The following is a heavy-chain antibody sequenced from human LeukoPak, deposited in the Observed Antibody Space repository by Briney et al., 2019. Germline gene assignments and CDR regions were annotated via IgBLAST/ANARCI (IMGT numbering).Heavy chain of an antibody. CDR1: GYAFTNYA. V-gene: IGHV1-3*01. CDR3: ARDRYYDDSSVFKLDF. J-gene: IGHJ4*02. CDR2: INAASGNT. Sequence: ASVTVSFTASGYAFTNYAMHWLRQAPGQRLEWVGWINAASGNTKYSQRLQGRITITRDTSANTVYMQLSSLRSEDSAVYYCARDRYYDDSSVFKLDFWGQGSLVTVSS. D-gene: IGHD3-22*01.